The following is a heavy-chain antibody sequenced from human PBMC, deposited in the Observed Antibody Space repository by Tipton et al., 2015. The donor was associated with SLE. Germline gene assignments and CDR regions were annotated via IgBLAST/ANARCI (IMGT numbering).Heavy chain of an antibody. D-gene: IGHD7-27*01. Sequence: SLRLSCAASGFTFSSYAMSWVRQAPGKGLEWVSSLNWNAGSTGYVDSVKGRFTISRDNAKNSLYLQMNSLRAEDTALYYCARQNWGYYFDYWGQGTLVTVSS. CDR1: GFTFSSYA. CDR2: LNWNAGST. V-gene: IGHV3-20*04. J-gene: IGHJ4*02. CDR3: ARQNWGYYFDY.